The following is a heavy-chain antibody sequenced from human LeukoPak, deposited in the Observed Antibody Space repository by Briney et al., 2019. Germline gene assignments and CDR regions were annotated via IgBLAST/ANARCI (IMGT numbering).Heavy chain of an antibody. D-gene: IGHD3-22*01. CDR1: GGSISSSSYY. J-gene: IGHJ4*02. CDR3: ARVTGYMIEDYFDY. CDR2: IYYSGST. Sequence: SETLSLTCTVSGGSISSSSYYWGWIRQPPWKGLEWIGSIYYSGSTYYNPSLKGRVTISVDTSKNQFSLKLSSVTAADTAVYYCARVTGYMIEDYFDYWGQGTLVTVSS. V-gene: IGHV4-39*07.